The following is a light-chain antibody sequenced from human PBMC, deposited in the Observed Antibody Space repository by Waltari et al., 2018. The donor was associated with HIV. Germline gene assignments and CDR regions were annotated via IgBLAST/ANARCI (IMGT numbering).Light chain of an antibody. CDR1: ESLLYSNGKHY. CDR2: LAA. Sequence: DIVMTQSPLSLSVTPGEPASISCRSSESLLYSNGKHYLDWYLQKPGQSTQLLISLAANRASGIPDRCSGSGSGTDFTLKISRVETEDVGVYDCMQALHIPCTFGQGTKLEIK. V-gene: IGKV2-28*01. CDR3: MQALHIPCT. J-gene: IGKJ2*02.